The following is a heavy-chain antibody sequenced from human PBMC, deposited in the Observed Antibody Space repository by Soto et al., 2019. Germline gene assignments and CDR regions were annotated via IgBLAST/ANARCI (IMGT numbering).Heavy chain of an antibody. CDR2: IYYSGIT. CDR1: GGAISSYY. D-gene: IGHD2-15*01. Sequence: SETLSLTCTVSGGAISSYYWSWIRQPPGKGLEWIGYIYYSGITSYSPSLGSRVTTSVDTPKNQFSLRLRSVTAADTAIYYCARRFCSDSYCSYFDYWGRGTLVTVSS. CDR3: ARRFCSDSYCSYFDY. V-gene: IGHV4-59*12. J-gene: IGHJ4*02.